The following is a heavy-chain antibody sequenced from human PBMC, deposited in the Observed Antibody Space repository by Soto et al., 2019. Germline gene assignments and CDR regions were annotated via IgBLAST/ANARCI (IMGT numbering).Heavy chain of an antibody. CDR2: IYYSGST. CDR3: AAAPRY. CDR1: GGSISGYY. V-gene: IGHV4-59*01. D-gene: IGHD2-15*01. J-gene: IGHJ4*01. Sequence: QVQLQESGPGLVKPSETLSLTCSVSGGSISGYYWSWIRQTPEKGLEWIGYIYYSGSTNYNPSLKSXXTILIDMSKNQFSLKLTSVTAADTAVYYCAAAPRYWGQGILVTVSS.